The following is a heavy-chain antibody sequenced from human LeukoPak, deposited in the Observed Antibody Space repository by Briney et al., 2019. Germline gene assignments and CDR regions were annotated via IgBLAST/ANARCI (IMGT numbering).Heavy chain of an antibody. V-gene: IGHV4-39*07. CDR2: LYYSGST. CDR3: ARDANQVLGAFDI. Sequence: SETLSLTCTVSGGSISSSSYFWGWIRQPLGKGLEWIGSLYYSGSTYYNPSLKSRVTISVDTSKNQFSLKLSSVTAADTAVYYCARDANQVLGAFDIWGQGTMVTVSS. J-gene: IGHJ3*02. CDR1: GGSISSSSYF. D-gene: IGHD3-3*02.